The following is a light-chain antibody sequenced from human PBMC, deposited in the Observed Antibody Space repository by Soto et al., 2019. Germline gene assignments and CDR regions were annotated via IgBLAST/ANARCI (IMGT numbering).Light chain of an antibody. CDR1: QSVSSSF. V-gene: IGKV3-20*01. CDR2: GSS. Sequence: EIVLTQSPGTLSLSPGERATLSCRASQSVSSSFLAWYQQKPGQAPRLLIFGSSNTATGIPGRFGGSGSGTDFFLTISRLEPEDFAVYYCQQYDTSPYTFGQGT. CDR3: QQYDTSPYT. J-gene: IGKJ2*01.